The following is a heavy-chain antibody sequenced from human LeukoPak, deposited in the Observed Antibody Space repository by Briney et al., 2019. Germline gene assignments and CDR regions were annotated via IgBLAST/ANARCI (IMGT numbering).Heavy chain of an antibody. CDR3: AREDGIAVAGTPLYGMDV. Sequence: PWASVKVSCKASGYTFTSYYMHWVRQAPGQGLEWMGIINPSGGSTSYAQKFQGRVTMTRDTSTSTVYMELSSLRSEDTAVYYCAREDGIAVAGTPLYGMDVWGQGTTVTVSS. CDR2: INPSGGST. CDR1: GYTFTSYY. D-gene: IGHD6-19*01. V-gene: IGHV1-46*01. J-gene: IGHJ6*02.